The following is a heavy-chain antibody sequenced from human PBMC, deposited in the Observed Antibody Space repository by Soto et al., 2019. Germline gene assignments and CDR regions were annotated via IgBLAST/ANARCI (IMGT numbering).Heavy chain of an antibody. CDR3: VKGSDVARQELDR. CDR2: ISSDGGDK. J-gene: IGHJ5*02. CDR1: GLTFSNFG. D-gene: IGHD2-15*01. V-gene: IGHV3-30*18. Sequence: QVQLVESGGGVVQPGRSPRLSCAASGLTFSNFGMHWVRQAPGTGLEWVAAISSDGGDKYYSHSVKDRFTVSRDNSRNTLFLQMNSLRVEDTAVYYCVKGSDVARQELDRWGQGILVTVSS.